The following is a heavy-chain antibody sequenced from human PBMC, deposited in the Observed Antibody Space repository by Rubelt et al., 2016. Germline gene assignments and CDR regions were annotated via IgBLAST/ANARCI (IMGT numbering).Heavy chain of an antibody. D-gene: IGHD4-17*01. V-gene: IGHV4-59*06. Sequence: QVQLQESGPGLVKPSETLSLTCTVSGGSISSYYWSWIRQPPGKGLEWIGYIYYSGSTYYNPSLNCRFPISVDTAKNQFSLKLSSVTAADTAVYYWARHARFYGGYVLSAFDIWGQGTMVTVSS. CDR2: IYYSGST. J-gene: IGHJ3*02. CDR1: GGSISSYY. CDR3: ARHARFYGGYVLSAFDI.